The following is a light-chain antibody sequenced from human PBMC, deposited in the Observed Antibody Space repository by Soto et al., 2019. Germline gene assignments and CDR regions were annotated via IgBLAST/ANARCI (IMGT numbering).Light chain of an antibody. CDR2: EVS. CDR3: SSYTNSDSGV. CDR1: SSDVGSYNR. J-gene: IGLJ3*02. V-gene: IGLV2-18*02. Sequence: QSALTQPPSVSGSPGQSVTISCTGTSSDVGSYNRVSWYQQPPGTAPKLMIYEVSNRPSGVPDRFSGSKSGNTASLTISGLQAEDEADYYCSSYTNSDSGVFGGGTQLTVL.